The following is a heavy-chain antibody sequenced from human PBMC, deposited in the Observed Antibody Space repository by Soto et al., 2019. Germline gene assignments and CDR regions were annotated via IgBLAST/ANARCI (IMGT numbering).Heavy chain of an antibody. CDR2: IKQDGSEK. CDR1: GFTFSSYW. D-gene: IGHD3-3*01. J-gene: IGHJ6*02. V-gene: IGHV3-7*03. Sequence: GESLKISCAASGFTFSSYWMSWVRQAPGKGLEWVANIKQDGSEKYYVDSVKGRFTISRDNAKNSLYLQMNSLRAEDTAVYYCARDLKDYDFWSGYLDVWGQGTTVTVS. CDR3: ARDLKDYDFWSGYLDV.